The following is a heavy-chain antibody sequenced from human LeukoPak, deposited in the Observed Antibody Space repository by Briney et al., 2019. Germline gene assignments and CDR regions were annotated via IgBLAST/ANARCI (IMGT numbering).Heavy chain of an antibody. CDR3: AREVRSSGWYTYYFDY. D-gene: IGHD6-19*01. CDR2: IIPIFGTA. CDR1: GGTFSSYA. V-gene: IGHV1-69*05. J-gene: IGHJ4*02. Sequence: SVKVSCKASGGTFSSYAVSWVRQAPGQGLEWMGGIIPIFGTANYAQKFQGRVTITTDESTSTAYMELSSLRSEDTAVYYCAREVRSSGWYTYYFDYWGQGTLVTVSS.